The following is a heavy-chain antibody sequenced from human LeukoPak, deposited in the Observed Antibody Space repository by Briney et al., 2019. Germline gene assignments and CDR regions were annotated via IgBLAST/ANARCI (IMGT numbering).Heavy chain of an antibody. Sequence: GGTLRLSCAASGFTFSSYAMSWVRQAPGKGLEWVSAISGSGGSTYYAGSVKGRFTISRDNSNNTLYLQMNSLRAEDTAVYYCARDPYAFDIWGQGTIVTVSS. CDR1: GFTFSSYA. CDR2: ISGSGGST. J-gene: IGHJ3*02. V-gene: IGHV3-23*01. CDR3: ARDPYAFDI.